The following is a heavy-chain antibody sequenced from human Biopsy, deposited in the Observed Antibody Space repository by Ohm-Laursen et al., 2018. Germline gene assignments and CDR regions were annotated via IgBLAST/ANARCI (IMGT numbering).Heavy chain of an antibody. D-gene: IGHD2/OR15-2a*01. CDR3: ARATNSTGWPYYYFYGMDV. CDR1: GGSISSDY. V-gene: IGHV4-59*07. CDR2: IYYSGST. Sequence: SDTLSLTCTVSGGSISSDYWNWIRQSPGKGLEWIGYIYYSGSTNYNPSLKSRVTISVDTSKNQFSLRLNSVTATDTAVYYCARATNSTGWPYYYFYGMDVWGQGTTVTVSS. J-gene: IGHJ6*02.